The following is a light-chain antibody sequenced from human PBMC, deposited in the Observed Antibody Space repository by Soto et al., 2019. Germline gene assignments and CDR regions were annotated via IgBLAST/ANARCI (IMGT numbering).Light chain of an antibody. Sequence: QSVLTQPASVSGSPGQSIIISCTGTRSDVGSYILVSWFQQHPGKAPKLMIYEGTKRPSGVSNRFSGSKSGNTASLTISGLQAEDEADYFCCSYAGYSTYVFGTGTKVTVL. V-gene: IGLV2-23*01. J-gene: IGLJ1*01. CDR3: CSYAGYSTYV. CDR2: EGT. CDR1: RSDVGSYIL.